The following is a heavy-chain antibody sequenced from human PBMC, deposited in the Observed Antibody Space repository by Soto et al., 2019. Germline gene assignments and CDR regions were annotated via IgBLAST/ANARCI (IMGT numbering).Heavy chain of an antibody. Sequence: SETLSLTCTVSGGSLTSDTYYWKWLRQHPGKGLEWIGHIYDSGITHYNPSFESRVPLSEAPSKTQFSLMLTSVTAADTAVYYWSGRTKGDYSTPFHYWAQGT. CDR3: SGRTKGDYSTPFHY. D-gene: IGHD6-13*01. V-gene: IGHV4-31*06. CDR1: GGSLTSDTYY. CDR2: IYDSGIT. J-gene: IGHJ4*02.